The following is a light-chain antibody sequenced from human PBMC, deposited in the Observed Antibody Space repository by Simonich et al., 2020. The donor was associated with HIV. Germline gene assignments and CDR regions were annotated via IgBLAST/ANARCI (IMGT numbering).Light chain of an antibody. Sequence: QSALTQPASVSGSPGQSITISCTGTSSDIGGYNYVSWYQQHPGKAPKLMIYDVSKRPSGVFKRVSGSKSGNTASLTISGLQAEDEADDYGSSYTSSSTLVFGGGTKVTVV. CDR1: SSDIGGYNY. V-gene: IGLV2-14*03. CDR3: SSYTSSSTLV. J-gene: IGLJ2*01. CDR2: DVS.